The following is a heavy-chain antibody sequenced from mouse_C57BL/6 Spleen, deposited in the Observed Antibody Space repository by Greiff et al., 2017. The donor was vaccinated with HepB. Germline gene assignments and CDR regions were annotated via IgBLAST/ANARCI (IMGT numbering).Heavy chain of an antibody. J-gene: IGHJ2*01. CDR1: GFTFTDYY. CDR3: ARAPDGYSYYFDY. Sequence: EVKLVESGGGLVQPGGSLSLSCAASGFTFTDYYMSWVRQPPGKALEWLGFIRNKANGYTTEYSASVKGRFTISRDNSQSILYLQMNALRAEDSATYYCARAPDGYSYYFDYWGQGTTLTVSS. D-gene: IGHD2-3*01. V-gene: IGHV7-3*01. CDR2: IRNKANGYTT.